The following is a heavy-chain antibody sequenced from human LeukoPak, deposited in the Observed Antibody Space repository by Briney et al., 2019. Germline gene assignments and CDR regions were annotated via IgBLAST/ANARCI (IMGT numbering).Heavy chain of an antibody. CDR1: GFTFSDPY. CDR2: IKSKTDGGTT. V-gene: IGHV3-15*01. D-gene: IGHD2-15*01. J-gene: IGHJ4*02. Sequence: GGSLRLSCEASGFTFSDPYMSWIRQAPGKGLEWVGRIKSKTDGGTTDYAAPVKVRFTISRDDSKNTLYLQMNSLKTEGTAVYYCTRVRGWELLDYWGQGTLVTVSS. CDR3: TRVRGWELLDY.